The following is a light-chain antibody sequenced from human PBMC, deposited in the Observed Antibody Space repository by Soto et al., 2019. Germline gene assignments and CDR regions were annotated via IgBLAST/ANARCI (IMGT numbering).Light chain of an antibody. CDR2: DAF. V-gene: IGKV3-11*01. CDR3: QQGGA. J-gene: IGKJ3*01. Sequence: EIVLTQSPATLSLSPGERATLSCRASQSVSSYLVWYQQKPGQAPRLLIYDAFNRATGIPARFSGSGSGTDFTLTISSLEPEDSAVYYCQQGGAFGPGTKVDIK. CDR1: QSVSSY.